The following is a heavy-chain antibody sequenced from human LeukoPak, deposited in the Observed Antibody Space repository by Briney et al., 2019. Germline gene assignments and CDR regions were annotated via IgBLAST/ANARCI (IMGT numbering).Heavy chain of an antibody. CDR3: ARGSSGWYLVDAFDI. D-gene: IGHD6-19*01. CDR1: GYTFTSYG. J-gene: IGHJ3*02. V-gene: IGHV1-18*01. CDR2: ISAYNGNT. Sequence: ASVKVSCKASGYTFTSYGISWVRQAPGQGLEWMGWISAYNGNTNYAQKLQGRVTMTTDTSTSTAYMELRSLRSDDTAVYYCARGSSGWYLVDAFDIWGQGTMVIVSS.